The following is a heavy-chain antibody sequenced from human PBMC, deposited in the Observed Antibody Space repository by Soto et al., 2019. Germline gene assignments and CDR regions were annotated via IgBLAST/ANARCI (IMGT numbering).Heavy chain of an antibody. V-gene: IGHV4-59*01. J-gene: IGHJ6*02. CDR3: ARGEDAFFYYGLDV. CDR2: NYDTGISGYTPST. CDR1: GGSITSSY. Sequence: PSETLSLTCTVSGGSITSSYWSWIRRPPGKGLGWIAYNYDTGISGYTPSTSYNPSLKSRVTMSVDTSKSQFSLKLTSVTAADTAVYYCARGEDAFFYYGLDVWGQGITVTVSS.